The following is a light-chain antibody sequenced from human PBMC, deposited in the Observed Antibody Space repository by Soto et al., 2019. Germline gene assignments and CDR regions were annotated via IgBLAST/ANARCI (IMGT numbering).Light chain of an antibody. Sequence: ETLMTQSPATLSVSPGERATLSCRASQSVNNNLAWYQQKLGQAPRLLICGASSRATGIPDRFSGSGSGTDFTLTISRLEPEDFAVYYCQQYGSSPYTFGQGTKVDIK. CDR3: QQYGSSPYT. CDR1: QSVNNN. CDR2: GAS. J-gene: IGKJ2*01. V-gene: IGKV3-20*01.